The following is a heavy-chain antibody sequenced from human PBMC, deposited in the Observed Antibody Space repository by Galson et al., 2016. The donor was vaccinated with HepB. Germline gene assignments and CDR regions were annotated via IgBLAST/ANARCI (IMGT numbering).Heavy chain of an antibody. Sequence: SLRLSCAASGFTFNNYAMNWVRQAPGKGLEWVSAISGSGGYTYYAGSVKGRFTISRVNSKNTLLLQMDRRRVEDTAVYYCAKDRGIGYSDGYSSEYYGMDVWGPGTTVTVSS. J-gene: IGHJ6*02. CDR2: ISGSGGYT. CDR1: GFTFNNYA. D-gene: IGHD5-12*01. V-gene: IGHV3-23*01. CDR3: AKDRGIGYSDGYSSEYYGMDV.